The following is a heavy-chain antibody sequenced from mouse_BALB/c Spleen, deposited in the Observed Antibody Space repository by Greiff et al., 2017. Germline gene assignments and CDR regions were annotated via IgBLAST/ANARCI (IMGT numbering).Heavy chain of an antibody. V-gene: IGHV1S137*01. D-gene: IGHD1-1*02. CDR1: GYTFTDYA. CDR3: ARGGNYYAMDY. Sequence: VQGVESGAELVRPGVSVKISCKGSGYTFTDYAMHWVKQSHAKSLEWIGVISTYYGDASYNQKFKGKATMTVDKSSSTAYMELARLTSEDSAIYYCARGGNYYAMDYWGQGTSVTVSS. J-gene: IGHJ4*01. CDR2: ISTYYGDA.